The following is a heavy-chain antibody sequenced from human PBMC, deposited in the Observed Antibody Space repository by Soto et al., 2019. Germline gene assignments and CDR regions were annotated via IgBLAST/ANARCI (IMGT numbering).Heavy chain of an antibody. CDR2: IKSKTDGGKT. V-gene: IGHV3-15*07. CDR1: GFTFSNAW. D-gene: IGHD3-10*01. J-gene: IGHJ6*02. Sequence: GGSLRLSCAASGFTFSNAWMNWVRQAPGKGLEWVGRIKSKTDGGKTEYAAPVKGRFTISREDSKNTLYLQMNSLKTEDTAVYYCTTTGSGSYYIAGPRYYYGMDVWGQGTTVTVSS. CDR3: TTTGSGSYYIAGPRYYYGMDV.